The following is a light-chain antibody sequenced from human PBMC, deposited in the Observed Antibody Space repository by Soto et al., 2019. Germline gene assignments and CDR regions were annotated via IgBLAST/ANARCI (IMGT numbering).Light chain of an antibody. CDR1: QGIRSY. J-gene: IGKJ1*01. CDR3: QQLNSYPVT. V-gene: IGKV1-9*01. Sequence: DIQLTQSPSFLSASVGDRVTITCRASQGIRSYLAWYQQKPGKAPKLLIYAASTLQSGVPSRFSGSGSGTETTLTISSLQPEDFATYYRQQLNSYPVTFGQGTKVEIK. CDR2: AAS.